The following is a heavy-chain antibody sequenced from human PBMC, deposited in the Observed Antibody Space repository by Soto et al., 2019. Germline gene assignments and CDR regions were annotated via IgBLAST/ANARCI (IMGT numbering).Heavy chain of an antibody. CDR2: IYSGGSS. V-gene: IGHV3-53*01. CDR3: ARLGPYGSESYSFRYNWFDP. D-gene: IGHD3-10*01. CDR1: GFTVSSSH. J-gene: IGHJ5*02. Sequence: LRLSCTTSGFTVSSSHMTWVRQAPGKGLEWVSVIYSGGSSYYAVSVQGRFTISRDNSKNTVYLQMNSLRGEDTAMYYCARLGPYGSESYSFRYNWFDPWGQGTQVTSPQ.